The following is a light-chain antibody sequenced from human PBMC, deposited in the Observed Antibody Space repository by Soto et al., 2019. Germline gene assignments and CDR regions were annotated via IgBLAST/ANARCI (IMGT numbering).Light chain of an antibody. J-gene: IGLJ2*01. CDR3: QAWDSSTGV. Sequence: SYELTQAPSVSVSPGQTASITCSGDELGDKYVCWYQQKPGQSPVLVIYQDNKRPSGIPERFSGSNSGNTATLTISGTQAMDEADYYCQAWDSSTGVFGGGTKLTVL. CDR2: QDN. CDR1: ELGDKY. V-gene: IGLV3-1*01.